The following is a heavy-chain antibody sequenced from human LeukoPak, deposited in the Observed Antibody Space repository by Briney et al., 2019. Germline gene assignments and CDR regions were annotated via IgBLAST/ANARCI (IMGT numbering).Heavy chain of an antibody. CDR1: GGSISSYY. Sequence: QVQLQESGPGLVTPSEHLSLTCTVSGGSISSYYWSWIRQPPGKGLEWIGAIHYSGSTTYNPSLKSRVTISVDTSKNQFSLKLSSVTAADTAVYYCARRLGGTSTGFDYWGQGTLVTVSS. J-gene: IGHJ4*02. V-gene: IGHV4-59*08. D-gene: IGHD2-2*01. CDR3: ARRLGGTSTGFDY. CDR2: IHYSGST.